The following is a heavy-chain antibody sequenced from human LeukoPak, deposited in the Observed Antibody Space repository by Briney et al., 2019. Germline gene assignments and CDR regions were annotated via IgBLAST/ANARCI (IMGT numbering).Heavy chain of an antibody. J-gene: IGHJ4*02. CDR2: IIPIFGTA. CDR1: GGTFRNYA. D-gene: IGHD3-22*01. CDR3: ARADYYYRSGYYYDFDC. Sequence: GSSVKVSCKASGGTFRNYAISWVRQAPGQGLEWMGGIIPIFGTANYAQKFQGRVTVTTDESTSTAYMELSNLRSEDTAVYYCARADYYYRSGYYYDFDCGGQGTLVTVSS. V-gene: IGHV1-69*05.